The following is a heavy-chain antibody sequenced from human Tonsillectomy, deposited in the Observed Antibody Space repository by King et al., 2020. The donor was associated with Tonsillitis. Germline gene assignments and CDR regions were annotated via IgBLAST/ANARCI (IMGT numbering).Heavy chain of an antibody. CDR1: GFTFSGYT. D-gene: IGHD1-26*01. J-gene: IGHJ4*02. CDR2: ISSSSSYI. Sequence: EVQLVESGGGLVKPGGSLRLSCAASGFTFSGYTMNWVRQAPGKGLEWVSSISSSSSYIYYADSVKGRFTISRDNAKNSLYLQVNSLRAEDTAVYYCARDRSRTGPPTLSDYWGQGTLVTVSS. CDR3: ARDRSRTGPPTLSDY. V-gene: IGHV3-21*01.